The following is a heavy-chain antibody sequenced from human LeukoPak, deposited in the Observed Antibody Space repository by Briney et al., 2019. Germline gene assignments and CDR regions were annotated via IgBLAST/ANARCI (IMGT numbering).Heavy chain of an antibody. CDR1: GFTLSSYW. CDR2: IKEDGGEK. CDR3: ARGENYYDSSGRASYFDY. Sequence: GGSLRLSCAASGFTLSSYWMSWVRQAPGKGLEWVANIKEDGGEKYYVDSVKGRFTISRDNARNSLYLQMNSLRAKDTAVYYCARGENYYDSSGRASYFDYWGQGTLVTVSS. J-gene: IGHJ4*02. D-gene: IGHD3-22*01. V-gene: IGHV3-7*01.